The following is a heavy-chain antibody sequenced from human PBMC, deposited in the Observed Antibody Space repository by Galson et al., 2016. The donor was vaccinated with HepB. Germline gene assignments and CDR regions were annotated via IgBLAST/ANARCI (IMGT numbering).Heavy chain of an antibody. CDR2: ISKTGDTT. V-gene: IGHV3-30-3*01. J-gene: IGHJ6*03. Sequence: SLRLSCAASGFTSSDWGFHWVRQAPGKGLDWVAVISKTGDTTFYGDSVKGRFTISRDNSKNTVDLQIHSLRSEDAAVYFCARDFKLGAPDYMDVWGKGTTVTVS. D-gene: IGHD1-26*01. CDR1: GFTSSDWG. CDR3: ARDFKLGAPDYMDV.